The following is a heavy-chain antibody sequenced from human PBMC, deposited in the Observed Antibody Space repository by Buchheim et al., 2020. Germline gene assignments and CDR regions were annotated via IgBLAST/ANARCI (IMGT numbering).Heavy chain of an antibody. CDR3: VRGLGDCSSTSCRIFDS. V-gene: IGHV5-51*01. CDR1: GYSFTDYW. CDR2: IFPRDSDM. J-gene: IGHJ4*02. D-gene: IGHD2-2*01. Sequence: EVQLVQSGAEVRKPGESLKISCEASGYSFTDYWIGWVRQMPGKGLEWMGMIFPRDSDMRYSPSFQGQVTISADKSISSAYLQWSSLKASDTAIYYCVRGLGDCSSTSCRIFDSWGQGSL.